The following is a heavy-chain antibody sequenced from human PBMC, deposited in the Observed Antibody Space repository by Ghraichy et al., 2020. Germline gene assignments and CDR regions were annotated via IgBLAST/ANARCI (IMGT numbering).Heavy chain of an antibody. CDR1: GFTFSTYF. Sequence: GESLNISCAASGFTFSTYFMTWVRQAPGKGLEWVANINADGSHMYYVDSVRGRFTISRDNSKNTLYLQMNSLRAEDTAVYYCARGYCTTSSCNDRPWFDPWGQGTLVTVSS. CDR2: INADGSHM. CDR3: ARGYCTTSSCNDRPWFDP. D-gene: IGHD2-2*01. V-gene: IGHV3-7*01. J-gene: IGHJ5*02.